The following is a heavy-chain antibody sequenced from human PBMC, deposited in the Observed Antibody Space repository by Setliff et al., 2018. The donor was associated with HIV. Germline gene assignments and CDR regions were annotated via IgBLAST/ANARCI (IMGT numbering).Heavy chain of an antibody. D-gene: IGHD6-19*01. CDR2: IYYSGST. Sequence: SETLSLTCTVSGYSISSGYYWGWIRQPPGKGLEWIGSIYYSGSTNYNPSLKSRVTISVDTSKNQFSLKLWSVTAADTAVYYCTRQSPVAGSGAFDIWGQGTMVTVSS. J-gene: IGHJ3*02. CDR3: TRQSPVAGSGAFDI. V-gene: IGHV4-38-2*02. CDR1: GYSISSGYY.